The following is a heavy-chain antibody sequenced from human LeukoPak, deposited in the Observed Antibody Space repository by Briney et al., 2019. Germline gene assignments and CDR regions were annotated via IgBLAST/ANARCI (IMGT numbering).Heavy chain of an antibody. Sequence: SETLSLTCTVSGGSISSSSYYWDWIRQPPGKGLEWIGNFYDSGSTYYNPSLKSRVTISVDTSKNQFSLNLSSVTAADTAVYYRARLRGATNFHYWGQGTLVTVSS. J-gene: IGHJ4*02. CDR3: ARLRGATNFHY. V-gene: IGHV4-39*01. CDR2: FYDSGST. CDR1: GGSISSSSYY. D-gene: IGHD1-26*01.